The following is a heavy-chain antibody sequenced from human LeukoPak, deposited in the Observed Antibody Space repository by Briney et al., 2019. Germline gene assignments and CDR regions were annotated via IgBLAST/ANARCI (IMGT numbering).Heavy chain of an antibody. CDR1: GFTFDDYA. D-gene: IGHD6-19*01. V-gene: IGHV3-9*03. CDR2: ISWNSGSI. CDR3: AKDPGAVAGTRGYYFDY. J-gene: IGHJ4*02. Sequence: PGGSLRLSCAASGFTFDDYAMHWVRQAPGKGLEWVSGISWNSGSIGYADSVKGRFTISRDNAKNSLYLQMNSLRAEDMALYCCAKDPGAVAGTRGYYFDYWGQGTLVTVSS.